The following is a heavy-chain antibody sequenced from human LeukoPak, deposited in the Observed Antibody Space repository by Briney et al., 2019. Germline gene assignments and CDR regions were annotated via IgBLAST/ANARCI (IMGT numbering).Heavy chain of an antibody. CDR3: ASWFPETNYDILNRLYRPYYYGMDV. CDR1: GYTFTSYD. Sequence: ASVKVSCKASGYTFTSYDINWVRQATGQGLEWMGWMNPNSGNTGYAQKFQGRVAMTRNTSISTAYMELSSLRSEDTAVYYCASWFPETNYDILNRLYRPYYYGMDVWGQGTTVTVSS. CDR2: MNPNSGNT. D-gene: IGHD3-9*01. J-gene: IGHJ6*02. V-gene: IGHV1-8*01.